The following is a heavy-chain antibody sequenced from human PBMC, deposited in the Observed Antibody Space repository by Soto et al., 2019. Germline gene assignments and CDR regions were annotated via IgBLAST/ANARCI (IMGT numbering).Heavy chain of an antibody. V-gene: IGHV1-69*13. CDR3: ARNLEELWDTAMVNYYYYGMDV. CDR2: IIPIFGTA. D-gene: IGHD5-18*01. Sequence: GASVKVSCKASGGTFSSYAISWVRQAPGQGLEWMGGIIPIFGTANYAQKFQGRVTITADESTSTAYMELSSLRSEDTAVYYCARNLEELWDTAMVNYYYYGMDVWGQATTVTVSS. CDR1: GGTFSSYA. J-gene: IGHJ6*02.